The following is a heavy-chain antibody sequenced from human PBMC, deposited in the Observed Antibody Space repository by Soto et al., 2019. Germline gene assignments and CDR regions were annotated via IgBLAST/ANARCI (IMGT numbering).Heavy chain of an antibody. Sequence: QVQLQESGPGLVKPSGTLSLTCAVSSGSITSSNWWSWVRQPPGKGLEWIGEVSHSGNTNYIPSLKSRVTIKLDKSRNKFCLSLNSVTAADPAVYYCARNRYGGYDFDYWGQGTLVTVSS. CDR1: SGSITSSNW. CDR3: ARNRYGGYDFDY. V-gene: IGHV4-4*02. J-gene: IGHJ4*02. D-gene: IGHD5-12*01. CDR2: VSHSGNT.